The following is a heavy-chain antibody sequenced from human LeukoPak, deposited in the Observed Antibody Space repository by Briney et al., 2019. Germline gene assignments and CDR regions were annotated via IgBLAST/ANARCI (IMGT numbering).Heavy chain of an antibody. CDR2: IYYTGST. V-gene: IGHV4-59*02. Sequence: SETLSLTCTVSGGSVNSYYWSWIRQPPGEGLEWIGYIYYTGSTKYNRSLKSRVTMSVDTSKNQLSLKVSSVTAADTAVYYCARWYCVSNTCYHMDVWGKGTTVTVSS. J-gene: IGHJ6*03. CDR1: GGSVNSYY. D-gene: IGHD2-2*01. CDR3: ARWYCVSNTCYHMDV.